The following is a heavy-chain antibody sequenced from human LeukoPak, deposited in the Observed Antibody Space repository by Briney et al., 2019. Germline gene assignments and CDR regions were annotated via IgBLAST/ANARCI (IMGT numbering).Heavy chain of an antibody. CDR1: GYTFTTYG. CDR2: ISAYNGYT. V-gene: IGHV1-18*01. CDR3: ARDFGEDPYWFDP. D-gene: IGHD3-10*01. Sequence: GASVKVSCKASGYTFTTYGISWVRQAPGQGLEWMGWISAYNGYTNYPQKLQGRVTMTTDTSTNTAYMELRSLRSDDTAVYYCARDFGEDPYWFDPWGQGTLVTVSS. J-gene: IGHJ5*02.